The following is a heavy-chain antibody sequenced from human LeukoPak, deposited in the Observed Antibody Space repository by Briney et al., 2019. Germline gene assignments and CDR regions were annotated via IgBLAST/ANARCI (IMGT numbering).Heavy chain of an antibody. J-gene: IGHJ4*02. CDR2: ISYDGSNK. D-gene: IGHD3-22*01. V-gene: IGHV3-30*04. Sequence: GGSLRPSCAASGFTFSSYAMHWVRQAPGKGLEWVAVISYDGSNKYYADSVKGRFTISRDNSKNTLYLQMNSLRAEDTAVYYCARDSHYYDSSGYYRGYFDYWGQGTLVTVSS. CDR1: GFTFSSYA. CDR3: ARDSHYYDSSGYYRGYFDY.